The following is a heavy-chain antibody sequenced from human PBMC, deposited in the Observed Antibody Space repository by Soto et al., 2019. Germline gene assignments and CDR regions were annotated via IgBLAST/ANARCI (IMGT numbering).Heavy chain of an antibody. V-gene: IGHV3-7*05. Sequence: EVQLVESVGGFVQPGGSLRLSCGASGFTFRTYWLSWVLQFPGIGLEWVANINQDGSEANYVDSVKRRFTISRYNDKNSLYLQMSSLRAEDTALYFCARDGSTSWYSYDYHGMDVWGQGTTVTVSS. CDR1: GFTFRTYW. D-gene: IGHD5-18*01. CDR2: INQDGSEA. J-gene: IGHJ6*02. CDR3: ARDGSTSWYSYDYHGMDV.